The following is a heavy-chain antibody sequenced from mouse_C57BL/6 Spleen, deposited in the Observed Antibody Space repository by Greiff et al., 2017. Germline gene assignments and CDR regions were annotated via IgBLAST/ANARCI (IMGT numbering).Heavy chain of an antibody. V-gene: IGHV1-80*01. J-gene: IGHJ1*03. CDR3: ARDPVGWYFDV. CDR1: GYAFSSYW. Sequence: VQLQESGAELVKPGASVKISCKASGYAFSSYWMNWVKQRPGKGLEWIGQIYPGDGDTNYNGKFKGKATLTADKSSSTAYMQLSSLTSEDSAVYFCARDPVGWYFDVWGTGTTVTVSS. D-gene: IGHD1-3*01. CDR2: IYPGDGDT.